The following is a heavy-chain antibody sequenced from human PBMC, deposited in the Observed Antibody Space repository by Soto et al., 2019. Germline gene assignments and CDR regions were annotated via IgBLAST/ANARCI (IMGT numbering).Heavy chain of an antibody. CDR1: GGSISSYY. Sequence: PSETQSLTCTVSGGSISSYYLSWIRQPPGKGLEWIGYIYYSGSTNYNPSLKSRVTISVDTSKNQFSLKLSSVTAADTAVYYCARVLFGRGNWFDPWGRGTLVTVSS. D-gene: IGHD3-3*01. J-gene: IGHJ5*02. CDR2: IYYSGST. CDR3: ARVLFGRGNWFDP. V-gene: IGHV4-59*01.